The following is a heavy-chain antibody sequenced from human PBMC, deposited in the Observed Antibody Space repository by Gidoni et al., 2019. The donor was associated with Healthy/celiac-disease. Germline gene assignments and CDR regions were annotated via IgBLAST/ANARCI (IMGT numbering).Heavy chain of an antibody. V-gene: IGHV1-69*09. CDR2: IIPILGIA. J-gene: IGHJ4*02. D-gene: IGHD3-22*01. CDR1: GCTFSSYD. CDR3: AREVEMYYYDSSGYYWDY. Sequence: QVQLVQSGAEVQKPGSSVQVSCKASGCTFSSYDISWVRQAPGQGLEWMGRIIPILGIANYAQKFQGRVTITADKSMSTAYMELSSLRSEDTAVYYCAREVEMYYYDSSGYYWDYWGQGTLVTVSS.